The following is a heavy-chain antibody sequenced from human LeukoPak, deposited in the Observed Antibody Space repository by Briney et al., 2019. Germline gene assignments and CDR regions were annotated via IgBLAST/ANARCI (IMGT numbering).Heavy chain of an antibody. CDR2: IYYSGST. Sequence: SETLSLTCTVSGDPISSSSYYWGWIRQPPGKGLEWSGSIYYSGSTYYNPSLKSRVTISVDTSKNQFSLRLSSVTAADTAVYYCARTAYSNYVIDYWGQGTLVTVSS. CDR3: ARTAYSNYVIDY. CDR1: GDPISSSSYY. J-gene: IGHJ4*02. V-gene: IGHV4-39*01. D-gene: IGHD4-11*01.